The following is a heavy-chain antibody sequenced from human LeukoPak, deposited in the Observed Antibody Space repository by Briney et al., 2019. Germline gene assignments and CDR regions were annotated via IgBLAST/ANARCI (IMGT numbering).Heavy chain of an antibody. J-gene: IGHJ6*04. CDR3: ARVCGGCYYYGMDV. Sequence: PGGSLRLSCAASGFTFSSYGMHWVRQAPGKGLEWVAVIWYDGSNKYYADSVKGRFTISRDNSKNTLYLQMNSLRAEDTAVYYCARVCGGCYYYGMDVWGKGTTVTVSS. D-gene: IGHD2-21*01. CDR2: IWYDGSNK. CDR1: GFTFSSYG. V-gene: IGHV3-33*01.